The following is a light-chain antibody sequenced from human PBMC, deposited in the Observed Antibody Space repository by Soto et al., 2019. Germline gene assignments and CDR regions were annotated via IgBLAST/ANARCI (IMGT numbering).Light chain of an antibody. CDR2: GNI. CDR1: SSNIGAGYD. CDR3: QSYDSSLINYV. V-gene: IGLV1-40*01. Sequence: QSVLTQPPSVSGAPGQRVTISCTGSSSNIGAGYDVHWYQQLPGTAPKLLIYGNINRPSGVPDRFSGSKSGTSASLAITGLQAEDGADYYCQSYDSSLINYVFGTGTKVTVL. J-gene: IGLJ1*01.